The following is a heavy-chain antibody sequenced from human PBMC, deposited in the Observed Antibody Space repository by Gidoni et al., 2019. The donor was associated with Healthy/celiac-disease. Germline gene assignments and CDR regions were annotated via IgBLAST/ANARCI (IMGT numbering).Heavy chain of an antibody. CDR3: AKDGGYCSGGSCIDAFDI. V-gene: IGHV3-23*01. CDR2: IRGSGGRT. D-gene: IGHD2-15*01. J-gene: IGHJ3*02. Sequence: EVQLLESGGGLVQPGGSLRLSCAASGFTFSSYPMSWVRQAPGKGLEWVSAIRGSGGRTDYADSVKGRFTISRDNSKNTLYLQMNSLRAEDTAVYYCAKDGGYCSGGSCIDAFDIWGQGTMVTVSS. CDR1: GFTFSSYP.